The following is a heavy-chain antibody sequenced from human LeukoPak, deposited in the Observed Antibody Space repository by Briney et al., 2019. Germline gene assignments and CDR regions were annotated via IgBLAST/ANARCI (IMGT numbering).Heavy chain of an antibody. CDR3: ARVGGDDIRRGELLLLRCYFDY. J-gene: IGHJ4*02. CDR1: GYTFTGYY. D-gene: IGHD2-21*02. Sequence: ASVKVSCKASGYTFTGYYMHWVRQAPGQGLEWMGWINPNSGGTNYAQKFQGWVTMTRDTSISTAYMELSRLRSDDTAVYYCARVGGDDIRRGELLLLRCYFDYWGQGTLVTVSS. CDR2: INPNSGGT. V-gene: IGHV1-2*04.